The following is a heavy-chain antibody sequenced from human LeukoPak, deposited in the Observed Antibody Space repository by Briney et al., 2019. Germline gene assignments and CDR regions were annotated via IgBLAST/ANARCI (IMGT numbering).Heavy chain of an antibody. CDR2: IYYSGST. D-gene: IGHD6-6*01. J-gene: IGHJ3*02. V-gene: IGHV4-59*01. CDR3: GGYSSSSDAFDI. Sequence: SETLSLTCTVSGGSISSYYWSWIRQPPGKELEWIGYIYYSGSTNYNPSLKSRVTISVDASKNQFSLKLSSVTAADTAVYYCGGYSSSSDAFDIWGQGTMVTVSS. CDR1: GGSISSYY.